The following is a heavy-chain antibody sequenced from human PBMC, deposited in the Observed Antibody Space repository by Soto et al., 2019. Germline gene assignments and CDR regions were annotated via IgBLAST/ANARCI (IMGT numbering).Heavy chain of an antibody. D-gene: IGHD1-1*01. Sequence: QVQLQESGPGLVKPSQTLSLTCTVSGGSISSGGYYWSWIRQHPGKGLEWMGYIYYSGSTYYNPSLQSRVTISVDTSKNQFSLKLSSVTAADTAVYSCARDQPGPTGPYYYGMDVWGQGTTVTVSS. CDR2: IYYSGST. CDR1: GGSISSGGYY. CDR3: ARDQPGPTGPYYYGMDV. V-gene: IGHV4-31*03. J-gene: IGHJ6*02.